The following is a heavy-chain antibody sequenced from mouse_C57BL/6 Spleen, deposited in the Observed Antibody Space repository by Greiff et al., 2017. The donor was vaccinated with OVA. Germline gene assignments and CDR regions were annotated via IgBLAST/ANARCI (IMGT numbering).Heavy chain of an antibody. CDR1: GYTFTSYW. D-gene: IGHD2-3*01. V-gene: IGHV1-53*01. CDR3: ARPRGLDGYPAWFAY. CDR2: INPSNGGT. J-gene: IGHJ3*01. Sequence: QVQLQQPGTELVKPGASVKLSCKASGYTFTSYWMHWVKQRPGQGLEWIGNINPSNGGTNYNEKFKSKATLTVDKSSSTAYMQLSSLTSEDSAVYYCARPRGLDGYPAWFAYWGQGTLVTVSA.